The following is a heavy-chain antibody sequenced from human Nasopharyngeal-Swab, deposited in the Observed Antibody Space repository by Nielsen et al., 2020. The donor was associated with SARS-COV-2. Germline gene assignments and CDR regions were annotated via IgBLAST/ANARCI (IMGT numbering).Heavy chain of an antibody. Sequence: SLKISCAASGFTFSSYEMNWVRPAPGKGLEGVSYISSSGSTIYYADSVKGRFTISRDNAKNSLYLQMNSLRAEDTAVYYCAREGENDSSGYFSDAFDIWGQGTMVTVSS. CDR2: ISSSGSTI. J-gene: IGHJ3*02. D-gene: IGHD3-22*01. V-gene: IGHV3-48*03. CDR3: AREGENDSSGYFSDAFDI. CDR1: GFTFSSYE.